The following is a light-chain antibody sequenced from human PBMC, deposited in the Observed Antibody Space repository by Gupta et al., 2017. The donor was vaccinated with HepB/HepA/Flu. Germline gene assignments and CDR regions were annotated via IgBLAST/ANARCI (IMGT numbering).Light chain of an antibody. J-gene: IGKJ3*01. V-gene: IGKV1-39*01. CDR3: QQSNGIPLT. Sequence: LQSGVPSRFSGHGSGTDFTLTINSLQAEDFALYYCQQSNGIPLTFGPGTKVEIK.